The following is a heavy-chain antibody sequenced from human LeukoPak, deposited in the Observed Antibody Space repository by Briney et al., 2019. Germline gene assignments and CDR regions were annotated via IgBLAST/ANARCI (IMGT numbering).Heavy chain of an antibody. Sequence: SETLSLTCSVSGGSISSSSYYWGWIRQPPGKGLEWIGSLYYSGSTYYNPSLKSRVTISEDTSKNQFSLKLSSVTAADTAVYYCARRPRGREGYLSYWGQGTLVTVSS. J-gene: IGHJ4*02. CDR3: ARRPRGREGYLSY. CDR1: GGSISSSSYY. CDR2: LYYSGST. V-gene: IGHV4-39*07. D-gene: IGHD5-18*01.